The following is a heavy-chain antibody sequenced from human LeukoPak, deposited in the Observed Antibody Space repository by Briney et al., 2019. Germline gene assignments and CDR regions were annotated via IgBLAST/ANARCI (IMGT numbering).Heavy chain of an antibody. CDR3: AKERGYSYAAFDY. Sequence: PGGSLRLSCAASGFTFSSYWMHWVRQAPGKGLVWVSRINSDGSSTSYADSVKGRFTISRDNSKNTLYLQMNSLRAEDTAVYYCAKERGYSYAAFDYWGQGTLVTVSS. CDR2: INSDGSST. D-gene: IGHD5-18*01. V-gene: IGHV3-74*01. J-gene: IGHJ4*02. CDR1: GFTFSSYW.